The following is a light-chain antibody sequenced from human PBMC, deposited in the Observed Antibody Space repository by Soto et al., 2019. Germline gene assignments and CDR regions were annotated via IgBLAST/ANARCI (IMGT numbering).Light chain of an antibody. CDR3: QQRTDRPPWT. V-gene: IGKV3-11*01. J-gene: IGKJ1*01. CDR1: QSIGLA. CDR2: DAS. Sequence: EIVLTQSPSTLSFSPGERSTLSCRASQSIGLAIAWYQHKPGQAPRLLIFDASQRATGIPARFRGSGSGTDFTLSISSLEPEDFAVYYCQQRTDRPPWTFGQGTKVDIK.